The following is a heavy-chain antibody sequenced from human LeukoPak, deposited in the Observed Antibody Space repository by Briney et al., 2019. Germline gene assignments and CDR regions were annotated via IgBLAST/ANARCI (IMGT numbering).Heavy chain of an antibody. D-gene: IGHD1-26*01. J-gene: IGHJ4*02. CDR2: INPNSGGT. CDR1: GYTFTGYY. CDR3: ARESVGATNFDY. V-gene: IGHV1-2*02. Sequence: ASVKVSCKASGYTFTGYYMHWVRQAPGQGLEWMGWINPNSGGTNYAQKFQGRVTMTRDTSISTAYMELSRLRSDDTAVYYCARESVGATNFDYWGQGTLVTVSS.